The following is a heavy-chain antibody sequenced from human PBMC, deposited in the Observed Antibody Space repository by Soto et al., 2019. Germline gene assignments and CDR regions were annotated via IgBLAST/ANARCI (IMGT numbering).Heavy chain of an antibody. CDR2: ISYSGST. D-gene: IGHD2-15*01. V-gene: IGHV4-59*01. CDR1: GDYMSSYY. Sequence: PSETLSLTCSVSGDYMSSYYWTWLRQSPGRGLEWIGYISYSGSTYYNPSLKSRVTISADTSKNQFSLRMNSMIAADTAVYYCARADPDASVGYWGQGTLVTVSS. J-gene: IGHJ4*02. CDR3: ARADPDASVGY.